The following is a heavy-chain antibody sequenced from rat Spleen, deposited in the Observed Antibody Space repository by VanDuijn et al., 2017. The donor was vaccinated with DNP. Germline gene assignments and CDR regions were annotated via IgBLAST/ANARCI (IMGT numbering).Heavy chain of an antibody. CDR1: GFTFSTYY. J-gene: IGHJ1*01. CDR3: ARHDSFYGDSPYWYSDF. D-gene: IGHD1-7*01. V-gene: IGHV5S11*01. CDR2: ISTGGGNT. Sequence: EVQLVESGGGLVQPGGSIHLSCAASGFTFSTYYMAWVRQAPTKGLEWVASISTGGGNTYYRDSVKGRFTISRDDAQNILYLQMDSLRSEETATYYGARHDSFYGDSPYWYSDFLGPGTMVTVSS.